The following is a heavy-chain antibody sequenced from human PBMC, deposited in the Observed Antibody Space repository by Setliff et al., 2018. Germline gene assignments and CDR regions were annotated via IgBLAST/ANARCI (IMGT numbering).Heavy chain of an antibody. CDR1: GYSITTGSYS. CDR2: ISGSGSA. Sequence: SETLSLTCDVSGYSITTGSYSWSWSRQSAGKGLEWVGRISGSGSATYNPSLKSRVSIFIDASNNQVSLDLSSVTAADSAVYYCARDITREPYTGGFYHFDPWGQGALVTVSS. D-gene: IGHD3-16*01. V-gene: IGHV4-61*02. CDR3: ARDITREPYTGGFYHFDP. J-gene: IGHJ5*02.